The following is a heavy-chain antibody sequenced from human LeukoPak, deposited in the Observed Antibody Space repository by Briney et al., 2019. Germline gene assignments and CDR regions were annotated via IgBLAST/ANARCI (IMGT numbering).Heavy chain of an antibody. V-gene: IGHV4-61*02. CDR1: GGSNSSGSHC. Sequence: SETLSLTCTVSGGSNSSGSHCWTWVRQPAGKGLEWIGRIYTSGSTNYNPSLKSRVTISVDTSKNQFSLKLSSVTAADTAVYYCARHKGPKSIVVVPAAMTWVDYWGQGTLVTVST. J-gene: IGHJ4*02. CDR3: ARHKGPKSIVVVPAAMTWVDY. D-gene: IGHD2-2*01. CDR2: IYTSGST.